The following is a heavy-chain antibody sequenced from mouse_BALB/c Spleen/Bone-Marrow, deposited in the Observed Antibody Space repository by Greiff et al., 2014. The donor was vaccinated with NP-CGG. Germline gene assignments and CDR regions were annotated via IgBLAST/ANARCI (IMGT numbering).Heavy chain of an antibody. V-gene: IGHV1-14*01. CDR2: INPYNDGT. Sequence: EVQVVESGPELVKPGASVKMSCKASGYTFTSYVMHWVKQKPGQGLEWIGYINPYNDGTRYNEMFKGKATLTSDKSSSTAYMELSSLTSEDSAVYYCAREGGYYGSLYAMDYWGQGTSVTVSS. CDR3: AREGGYYGSLYAMDY. D-gene: IGHD1-1*01. J-gene: IGHJ4*01. CDR1: GYTFTSYV.